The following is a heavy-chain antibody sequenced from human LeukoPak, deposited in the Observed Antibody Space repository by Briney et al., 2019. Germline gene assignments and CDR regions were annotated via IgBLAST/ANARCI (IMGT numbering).Heavy chain of an antibody. CDR1: GGSISSGDYY. Sequence: PSQTLSLTCTVSGGSISSGDYYWSWIRQPPGKGLEWIGYIYYSGSTYYNPSLKSRVTISVDTSKNQFSLKLSSVTAADAAVYYCASLDATVTGLGYWGQGTLVTVSS. V-gene: IGHV4-30-4*01. J-gene: IGHJ4*02. D-gene: IGHD4-17*01. CDR3: ASLDATVTGLGY. CDR2: IYYSGST.